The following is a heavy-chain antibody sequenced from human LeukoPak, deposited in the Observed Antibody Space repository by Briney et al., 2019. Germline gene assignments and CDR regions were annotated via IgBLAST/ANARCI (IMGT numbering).Heavy chain of an antibody. CDR3: ARGLIHYYGSGSSPNWFDP. CDR1: GFTFSDYY. V-gene: IGHV4-34*01. Sequence: GSLRLSCAASGFTFSDYYMSWIRQPPGKGLEWIGEINHSGSTNYNPSLKSRVTISVDTSKNQFSLKLSSVTAADTAVYYCARGLIHYYGSGSSPNWFDPWGQGTLVTVSS. CDR2: INHSGST. J-gene: IGHJ5*02. D-gene: IGHD3-10*01.